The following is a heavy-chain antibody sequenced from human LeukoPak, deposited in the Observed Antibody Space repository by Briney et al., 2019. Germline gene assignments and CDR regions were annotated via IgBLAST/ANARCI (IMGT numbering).Heavy chain of an antibody. D-gene: IGHD6-19*01. Sequence: RAGGSLRLSCAASGFTFSSYAMSWVRQAPGKGLEWVSAISGSGGSTYYADSVKGRFTISRDNSKNTLYLQMNSLRAEDTAVYYCAKGAVAGSYYYYMDVWGKGTTVTVSS. V-gene: IGHV3-23*01. CDR2: ISGSGGST. J-gene: IGHJ6*03. CDR1: GFTFSSYA. CDR3: AKGAVAGSYYYYMDV.